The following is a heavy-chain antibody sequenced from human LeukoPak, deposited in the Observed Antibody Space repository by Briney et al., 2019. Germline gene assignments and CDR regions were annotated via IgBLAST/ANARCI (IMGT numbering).Heavy chain of an antibody. J-gene: IGHJ6*03. D-gene: IGHD3-22*01. CDR1: GGTFISYA. CDR2: IIPIFGTA. V-gene: IGHV1-69*13. CDR3: AKGSGITMIVDYYYMDV. Sequence: ASVKVSCKASGGTFISYAISWVRQAQGQGREWRGGIIPIFGTANYAQKFQGRGTITAEESKSTEYMEMRRKRSEDTAVYYCAKGSGITMIVDYYYMDVWGKGTTVTVSS.